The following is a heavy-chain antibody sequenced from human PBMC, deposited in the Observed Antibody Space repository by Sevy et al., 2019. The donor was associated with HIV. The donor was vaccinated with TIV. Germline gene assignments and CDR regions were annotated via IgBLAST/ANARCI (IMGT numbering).Heavy chain of an antibody. CDR3: AKDVWFGDPGVYYYGMDV. J-gene: IGHJ6*02. Sequence: GGFLRLSCAASGFTFSSYGMHWVRQAPGKGLEWVAVISYEGSNKYYADSVKGRFTISGDNSKNTLYRQMNSLRAEDTAVYYCAKDVWFGDPGVYYYGMDVWGQGTTVTVSS. CDR1: GFTFSSYG. V-gene: IGHV3-30*18. CDR2: ISYEGSNK. D-gene: IGHD3-10*01.